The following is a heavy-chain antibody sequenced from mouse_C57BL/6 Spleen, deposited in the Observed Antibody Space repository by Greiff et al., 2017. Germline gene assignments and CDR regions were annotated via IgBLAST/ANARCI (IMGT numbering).Heavy chain of an antibody. CDR1: GYTFTDYY. Sequence: QVQLQQSGAELVKPGASVKISCKASGYTFTDYYLNWVQQRPGQGLEWIGKIGPGSGSTYYNEKFKGKATLTADKSSSTAYMQLSSLTSEDSAVYFCASSITTVADYWGQGTTLTVSS. D-gene: IGHD1-1*01. V-gene: IGHV1-77*01. CDR2: IGPGSGST. J-gene: IGHJ2*01. CDR3: ASSITTVADY.